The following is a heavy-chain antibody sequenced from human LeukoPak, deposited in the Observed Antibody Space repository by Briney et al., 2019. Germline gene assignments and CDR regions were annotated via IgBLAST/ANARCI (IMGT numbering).Heavy chain of an antibody. V-gene: IGHV1-2*02. J-gene: IGHJ4*02. CDR1: GYTFIGYY. D-gene: IGHD4-17*01. Sequence: ASVKVSCKASGYTFIGYYMHWVRQAPGQGLEWMGWINPNSGGTNYAQNFQGRVTMTRDTSISTAYMELSRLRSDDTAVYYCARDLYIGDFAPFDWGQGTLVTVSS. CDR2: INPNSGGT. CDR3: ARDLYIGDFAPFD.